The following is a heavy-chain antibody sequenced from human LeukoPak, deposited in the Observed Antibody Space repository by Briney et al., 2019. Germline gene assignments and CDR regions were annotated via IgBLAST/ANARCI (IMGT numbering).Heavy chain of an antibody. CDR1: GYIFTSYN. D-gene: IGHD6-19*01. CDR3: ARFAVHRRITVAGQFGLDY. V-gene: IGHV1-46*01. Sequence: GASVKVSCKASGYIFTSYNIYWVRQAPGQGLEWMGIINPSGGSTNYAQKFQGGVTMTRDTSTSTVYMELSSLRSEDTAVYYCARFAVHRRITVAGQFGLDYRGQGTLVSVSS. J-gene: IGHJ4*02. CDR2: INPSGGST.